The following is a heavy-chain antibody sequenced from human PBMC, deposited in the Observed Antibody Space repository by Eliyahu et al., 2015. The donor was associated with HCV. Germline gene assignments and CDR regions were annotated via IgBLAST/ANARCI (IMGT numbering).Heavy chain of an antibody. V-gene: IGHV3-11*01. J-gene: IGHJ4*02. CDR1: EFTXSDYY. CDR2: ISSSDSTT. D-gene: IGHD4-23*01. CDR3: ATSRWQFDY. Sequence: QVQLVESGGGLVKPGGSLRLSXAXSEFTXSDYYMSWIRQAPGKGLEWISYISSSDSTTYYADSVKGRFTISRDNAKNSLYLQMNSLRAEDTAVYYCATSRWQFDYWGQGTLVTVSS.